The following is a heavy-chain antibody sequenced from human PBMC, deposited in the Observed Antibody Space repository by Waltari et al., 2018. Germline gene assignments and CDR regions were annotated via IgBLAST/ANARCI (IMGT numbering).Heavy chain of an antibody. CDR1: GYSISSGYY. CDR2: IYHSGST. Sequence: QVQLQESGPGLVKPSETLSLTCAVSGYSISSGYYWGWIRQPPGKGLEWIGSIYHSGSTYYNPSLKSRGTISVDTSKNQFSLKLSSVTAADTAVYYCARLPPLLPDIVGATTRWFDPWGQGTLVTVSS. J-gene: IGHJ5*02. D-gene: IGHD1-26*01. V-gene: IGHV4-38-2*01. CDR3: ARLPPLLPDIVGATTRWFDP.